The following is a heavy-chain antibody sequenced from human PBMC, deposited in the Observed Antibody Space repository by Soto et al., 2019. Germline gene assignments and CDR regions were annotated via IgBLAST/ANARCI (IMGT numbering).Heavy chain of an antibody. D-gene: IGHD4-17*01. CDR2: INENGELT. V-gene: IGHV3-74*01. CDR1: GFPFSGYW. Sequence: GGSLRLSCVGSGFPFSGYWMHWVRQGPGKGLEWLSRINENGELTNYADSVKGRFTTSRDNAKNTLYLHLNTLRAEDTAVYYCARDLRGSNFWGQGTLVTVSS. J-gene: IGHJ4*02. CDR3: ARDLRGSNF.